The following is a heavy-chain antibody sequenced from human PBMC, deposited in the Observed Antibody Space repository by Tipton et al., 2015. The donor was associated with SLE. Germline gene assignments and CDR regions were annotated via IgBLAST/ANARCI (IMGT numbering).Heavy chain of an antibody. Sequence: TLSLTCAVYGGSFSGYYWSWIRQPPGKGLEWIGEINHSGSTHYNPSLKSRVIISVDTSKNKLSLILKSVTAADTTMYYCARNRGIGQQAAFEIWGQGTLVTVSS. CDR3: ARNRGIGQQAAFEI. D-gene: IGHD6-13*01. J-gene: IGHJ3*02. CDR1: GGSFSGYY. CDR2: INHSGST. V-gene: IGHV4-34*01.